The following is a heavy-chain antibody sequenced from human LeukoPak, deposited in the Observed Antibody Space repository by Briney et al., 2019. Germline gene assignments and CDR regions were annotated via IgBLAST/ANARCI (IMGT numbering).Heavy chain of an antibody. D-gene: IGHD4-23*01. J-gene: IGHJ4*02. V-gene: IGHV3-30*18. CDR3: AKDGGNPLHFDY. CDR1: GFTFSSYG. CDR2: ISYDGSNK. Sequence: GGSLRLSCAASGFTFSSYGMHWVRQAPGKGLEWVAVISYDGSNKYYADSVKGRFTISRDNSKNTLYLQMNSLRAEDTAVYYCAKDGGNPLHFDYWGQGTLVTVSS.